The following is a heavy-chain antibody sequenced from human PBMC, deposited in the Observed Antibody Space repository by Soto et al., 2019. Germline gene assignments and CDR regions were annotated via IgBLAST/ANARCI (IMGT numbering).Heavy chain of an antibody. CDR3: AKLTAA. Sequence: PGGSLRLSCAASGFTFSNYAMHWVRQAPGKGLEWMAVISSDGTNEYYADSVKGRFTVSRDNSKNTVYLQMNSLRDEDTAVYYCAKLTAAWGQGTLVTVSS. CDR2: ISSDGTNE. V-gene: IGHV3-30-3*01. D-gene: IGHD6-13*01. CDR1: GFTFSNYA. J-gene: IGHJ4*02.